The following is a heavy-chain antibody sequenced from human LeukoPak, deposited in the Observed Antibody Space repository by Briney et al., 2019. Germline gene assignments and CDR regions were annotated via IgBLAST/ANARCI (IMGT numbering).Heavy chain of an antibody. CDR2: ISYDGSNK. CDR3: ANSPRRYCSSTSCEATLDY. Sequence: GGSLRLSCAASGFTFSSYGMHWVRQAPGKGLEWVAVISYDGSNKYYADSVKGRFTISRDNSKNTLYLQMNSLRAEDTAVYYCANSPRRYCSSTSCEATLDYWAREPWSPSPQ. J-gene: IGHJ4*02. D-gene: IGHD2-2*01. V-gene: IGHV3-30*18. CDR1: GFTFSSYG.